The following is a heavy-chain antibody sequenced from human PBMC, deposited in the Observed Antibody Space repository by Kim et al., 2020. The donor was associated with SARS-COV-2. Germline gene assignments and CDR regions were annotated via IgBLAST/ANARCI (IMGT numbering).Heavy chain of an antibody. V-gene: IGHV3-23*01. CDR3: AKDFSGYSLDAFDI. Sequence: AESVQGRFTISRDNSKNTLYLQMNSLRAEDTAVYYCAKDFSGYSLDAFDIWGQGTMVTVSS. J-gene: IGHJ3*02. D-gene: IGHD3-22*01.